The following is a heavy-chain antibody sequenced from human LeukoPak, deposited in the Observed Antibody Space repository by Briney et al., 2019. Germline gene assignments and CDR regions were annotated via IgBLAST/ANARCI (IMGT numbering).Heavy chain of an antibody. CDR1: GYTFTTYG. CDR2: ISAYNGDT. CDR3: ARDQHDRSGNDAFDI. V-gene: IGHV1-18*01. D-gene: IGHD3-22*01. J-gene: IGHJ3*02. Sequence: ASVKVSCKASGYTFTTYGISWVRQAPGQGLEWMGWISAYNGDTNYAQKVQGRVTMTTDTSTSTVYMELRSLRSDDTAVYYCARDQHDRSGNDAFDIWGQGTMATVSS.